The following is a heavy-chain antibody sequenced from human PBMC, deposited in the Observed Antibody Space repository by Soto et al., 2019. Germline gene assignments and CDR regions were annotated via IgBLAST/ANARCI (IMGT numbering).Heavy chain of an antibody. J-gene: IGHJ4*02. CDR1: GFPFSTYA. CDR2: LYGSGRGI. Sequence: EVQLLESGGGLIQPGGSLILSCAASGFPFSTYAMSWVRQAPGRGLEWIAGLYGSGRGISYADSVKGRFTISRDNSNDILYLQMRSLRVDDTAVYFCAKARQPDGRWPFDHWGQGTLVTVSS. CDR3: AKARQPDGRWPFDH. V-gene: IGHV3-23*05.